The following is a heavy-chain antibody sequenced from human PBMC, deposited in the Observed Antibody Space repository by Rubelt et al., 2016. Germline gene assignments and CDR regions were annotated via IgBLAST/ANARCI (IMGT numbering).Heavy chain of an antibody. Sequence: EVQLLESGGGLVQPGGSLRLPCAASGFTFSSYAMSWVRQAPGKGLEWVSAISGSGGSTYYADSVKGRFTISRDNSKNTLYLQMNSLRAEDTAVYYCARVSDYDFWSGYYRAPLDYWGQGTLVTVSS. J-gene: IGHJ4*02. CDR2: ISGSGGST. V-gene: IGHV3-23*01. D-gene: IGHD3-3*01. CDR3: ARVSDYDFWSGYYRAPLDY. CDR1: GFTFSSYA.